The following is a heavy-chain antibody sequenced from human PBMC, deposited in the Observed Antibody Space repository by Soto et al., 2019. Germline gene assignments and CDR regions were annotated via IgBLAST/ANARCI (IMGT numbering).Heavy chain of an antibody. CDR3: ARVGSSSLYYYYGMDV. CDR1: SDSMNSGGYY. D-gene: IGHD6-6*01. J-gene: IGHJ6*02. CDR2: IYYSGST. Sequence: PSETLSLTCSVSSDSMNSGGYYWSWIRQPPGKGLEWIGYIYYSGSTNYNPSLKSRVTISVDTSKNQFSLKLSSVTAADTAVYYCARVGSSSLYYYYGMDVWGQGTTVTVSS. V-gene: IGHV4-61*08.